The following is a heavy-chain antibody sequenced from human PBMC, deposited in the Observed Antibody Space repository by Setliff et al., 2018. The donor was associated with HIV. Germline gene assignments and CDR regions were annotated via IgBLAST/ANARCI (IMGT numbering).Heavy chain of an antibody. CDR2: ISTNTGTP. D-gene: IGHD2-8*01. CDR1: GYTFTSYA. V-gene: IGHV7-4-1*02. CDR3: ARKQSWSSGGEAFDI. J-gene: IGHJ3*02. Sequence: ASVKVSCKASGYTFTSYAMNWVRQAPGQGLEWRGRISTNTGTPTYAQGFTGRYVFSLDTSVSTAYLQISSLKAEDTAVYYCARKQSWSSGGEAFDIWGQGTMVTVSS.